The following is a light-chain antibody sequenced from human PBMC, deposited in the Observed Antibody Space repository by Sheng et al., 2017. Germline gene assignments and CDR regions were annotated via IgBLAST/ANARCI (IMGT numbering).Light chain of an antibody. CDR2: DDN. CDR3: QVWDSSADHWV. J-gene: IGLJ3*02. Sequence: SYVLTQPPAVSVAPGKTARITCGGNNIGTKSVHWFQQKSGQAPLVVVYDDNDRPSGIPERISGSNSGNTATLTISRVEAGDEADYYCQVWDSSADHWVFGGGTKVTVL. V-gene: IGLV3-21*03. CDR1: NIGTKS.